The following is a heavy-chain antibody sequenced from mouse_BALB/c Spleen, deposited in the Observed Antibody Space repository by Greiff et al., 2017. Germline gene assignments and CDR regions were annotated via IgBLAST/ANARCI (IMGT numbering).Heavy chain of an antibody. CDR3: ARSGRLYYFDY. CDR1: GFTFSSFG. J-gene: IGHJ2*01. V-gene: IGHV5-17*02. CDR2: ISSGSSTI. D-gene: IGHD3-1*01. Sequence: EVQLVESGGGLVQPGGSRKLSCAASGFTFSSFGMHWVRQAPEKGLEWVAYISSGSSTIYYADTVKGRFTISRDNPKNTLFLQMTSLRSEDTAMYYCARSGRLYYFDYWGQGTTLTVSS.